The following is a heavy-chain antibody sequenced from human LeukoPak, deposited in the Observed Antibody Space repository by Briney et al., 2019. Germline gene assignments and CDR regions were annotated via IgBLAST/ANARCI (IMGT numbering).Heavy chain of an antibody. V-gene: IGHV3-21*01. J-gene: IGHJ6*02. CDR1: GFTFSSYS. CDR2: ISGSSSYI. Sequence: PGGSLRLSCAASGFTFSSYSMNWVRQAPGKGLEWVSSISGSSSYIYYADSVKGRFTISRDNAKNSLYLQMNSLRAEDTAVYYCARGSGYDYYYGMGVWGQGTTVTVSS. CDR3: ARGSGYDYYYGMGV. D-gene: IGHD3-22*01.